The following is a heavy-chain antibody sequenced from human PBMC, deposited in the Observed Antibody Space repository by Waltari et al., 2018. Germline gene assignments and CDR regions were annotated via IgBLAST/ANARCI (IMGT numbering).Heavy chain of an antibody. Sequence: QVQLVQSGAEVKKPGASVKVSCKASGYTFTGYYMHWVRQAPGQGLEWMGRINPNSGGTNYAQKFQGRVTMTRDTSISTAYMELSRLRSDDTAVYYCARGAYRSGYYDSSGYYANYWGQGTLVTVSS. D-gene: IGHD3-22*01. V-gene: IGHV1-2*06. CDR3: ARGAYRSGYYDSSGYYANY. CDR1: GYTFTGYY. J-gene: IGHJ4*02. CDR2: INPNSGGT.